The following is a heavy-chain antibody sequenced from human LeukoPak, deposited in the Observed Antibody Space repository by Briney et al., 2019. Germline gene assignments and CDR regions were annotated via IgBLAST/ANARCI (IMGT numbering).Heavy chain of an antibody. Sequence: PGGSLRLSCAASGFPFSSYAVGWVPRAPGKGVEWVSAISGSGGSTYYADSVKGRFNISRHNTKNTLYLQMNSLRAEDTAVYYCAKGKTGYNWYYLDYWGQGTLVTVSS. D-gene: IGHD1-7*01. CDR1: GFPFSSYA. CDR2: ISGSGGST. J-gene: IGHJ4*02. V-gene: IGHV3-23*01. CDR3: AKGKTGYNWYYLDY.